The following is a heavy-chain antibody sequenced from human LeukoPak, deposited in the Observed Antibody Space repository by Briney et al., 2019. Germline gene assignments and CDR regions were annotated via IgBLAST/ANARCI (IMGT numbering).Heavy chain of an antibody. CDR2: IYYSGST. J-gene: IGHJ5*02. CDR3: ARDRYDYGDWDPFDP. CDR1: GGSISSSSYY. Sequence: SETLSLTCTVSGGSISSSSYYWGWIRQPPGKGLEWIGSIYYSGSTYYNPSLKSRVTISVDTSKNQFSLKLSSVTAADTAVYYCARDRYDYGDWDPFDPWGQGTLVTVSS. V-gene: IGHV4-39*07. D-gene: IGHD4-17*01.